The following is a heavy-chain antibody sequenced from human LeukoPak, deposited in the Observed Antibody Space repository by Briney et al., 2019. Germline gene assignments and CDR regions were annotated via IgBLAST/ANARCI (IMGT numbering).Heavy chain of an antibody. CDR3: ARDKGTPDAFNI. V-gene: IGHV3-30-3*01. D-gene: IGHD1-1*01. CDR2: ISYDGSNK. J-gene: IGHJ3*02. CDR1: GFTFSSYA. Sequence: GRSLRLSCAASGFTFSSYAMHWVRQAPGKGLEWVAVISYDGSNKYYADSVKGRFTISRDNSKNTLYLQMNSLRAEDTAVYYCARDKGTPDAFNIWGQGTMVTVSS.